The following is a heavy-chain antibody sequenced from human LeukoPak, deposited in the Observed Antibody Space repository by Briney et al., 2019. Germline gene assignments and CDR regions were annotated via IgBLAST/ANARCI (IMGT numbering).Heavy chain of an antibody. CDR3: ARVRSLDY. CDR1: GYTFTTYG. Sequence: ASVKVSCKASGYTFTTYGINWVRQAPGQGLEWMGWINPKSGGTNYAQKFQGRVTMTRDTSISTAYMELSGLRSDDTAVYYCARVRSLDYWGQGTLVTVSS. J-gene: IGHJ4*02. V-gene: IGHV1-2*02. CDR2: INPKSGGT.